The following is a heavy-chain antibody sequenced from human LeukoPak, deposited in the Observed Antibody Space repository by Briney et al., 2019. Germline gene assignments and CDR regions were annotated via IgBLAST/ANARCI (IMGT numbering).Heavy chain of an antibody. V-gene: IGHV4-39*07. CDR2: VHLDGRT. CDR3: AREGGFYRPLDY. CDR1: GVSIRSLSYY. Sequence: SETLSLTCTVSGVSIRSLSYYWAWIRQPPGKGLEWIGEVHLDGRTNYNPSLKSRLIMSVDLPENHISLKLTSVTAADTAVYYCAREGGFYRPLDYSGQGTLVTVSS. D-gene: IGHD3-3*01. J-gene: IGHJ4*02.